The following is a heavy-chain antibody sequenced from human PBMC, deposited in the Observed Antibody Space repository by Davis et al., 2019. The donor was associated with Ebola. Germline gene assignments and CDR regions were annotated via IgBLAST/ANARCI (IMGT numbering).Heavy chain of an antibody. CDR1: GFTFSSYA. J-gene: IGHJ6*02. V-gene: IGHV3-30*04. CDR3: ARDYRSSNWYYDIDV. CDR2: LSYDGSNK. D-gene: IGHD6-13*01. Sequence: GESLKISCAASGFTFSSYAMHWVRQAPGKGLEWVAVLSYDGSNKYYADSVKGRSTISRDNSKNTLYLQMNSLRAEDTDVYYCARDYRSSNWYYDIDVWGQGTTVTVSS.